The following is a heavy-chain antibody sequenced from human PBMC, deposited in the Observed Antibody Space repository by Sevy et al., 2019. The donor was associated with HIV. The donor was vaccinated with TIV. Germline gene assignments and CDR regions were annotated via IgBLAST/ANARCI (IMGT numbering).Heavy chain of an antibody. D-gene: IGHD2-15*01. CDR1: GFTFSSYS. V-gene: IGHV3-21*01. CDR2: ISGSSNYI. Sequence: GGSLRLSCAASGFTFSSYSMIWVRQAPRKGLEWVSSISGSSNYIYYPDSVKGRFTISRDNAKNSLYLQMNSLRAEDSAVYYCARVTAYCSGGSCYSTMGAGVWGQGTTVTLSS. CDR3: ARVTAYCSGGSCYSTMGAGV. J-gene: IGHJ6*02.